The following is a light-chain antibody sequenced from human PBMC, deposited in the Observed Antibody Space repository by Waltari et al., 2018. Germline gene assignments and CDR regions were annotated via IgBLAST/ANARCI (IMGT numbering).Light chain of an antibody. CDR2: DVT. J-gene: IGLJ3*02. CDR3: CSYVGAYSWV. Sequence: QSALTQPLSVSGSPGQSVTISCTGTGSDIGAYNYVAWYHHHPDKPPHLLIDDVTERPSGGPDRFSGSTSGNTASLTLSGLQAEDEAHYYCCSYVGAYSWVFGGGTDLTVV. CDR1: GSDIGAYNY. V-gene: IGLV2-11*01.